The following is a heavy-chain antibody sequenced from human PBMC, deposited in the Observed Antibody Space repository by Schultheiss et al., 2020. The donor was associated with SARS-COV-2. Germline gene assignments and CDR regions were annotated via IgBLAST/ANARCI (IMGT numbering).Heavy chain of an antibody. Sequence: GGSLRLSCAASGFTFSSYDMTWVRQAPGKGLEWVANVNQDGSGKYYVASVKGRFTISRDNAKNSLYLQMNSLKAEDTAVYYCAKAMAYCGGDCYSFDYWGQGTLVTVSS. D-gene: IGHD2-21*01. CDR3: AKAMAYCGGDCYSFDY. J-gene: IGHJ4*02. CDR2: VNQDGSGK. CDR1: GFTFSSYD. V-gene: IGHV3-7*01.